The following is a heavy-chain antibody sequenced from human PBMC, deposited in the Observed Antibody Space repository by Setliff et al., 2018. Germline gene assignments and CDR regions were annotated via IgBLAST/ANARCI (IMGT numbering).Heavy chain of an antibody. D-gene: IGHD5-18*01. CDR2: INPNSGGT. Sequence: ASVKVSCKASGYTFTSYDINWVRQATGQGLEWMGWINPNSGGTNYAQKFQGRVTMTRDTSTSTAYMELRSLTSDDSAFYYCARAPSVELVTIRTNSWFTYWGQGTLVTV. V-gene: IGHV1-2*02. J-gene: IGHJ4*02. CDR1: GYTFTSYD. CDR3: ARAPSVELVTIRTNSWFTY.